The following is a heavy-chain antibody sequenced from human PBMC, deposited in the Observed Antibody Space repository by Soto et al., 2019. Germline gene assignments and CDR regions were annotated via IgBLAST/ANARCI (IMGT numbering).Heavy chain of an antibody. CDR2: INPSGGST. CDR3: ARARFDYYDSSGGRDDAFDI. D-gene: IGHD3-22*01. J-gene: IGHJ3*02. Sequence: ASVKVSCKASGYTFTSYYMHWVRQAPGQGLEWMGIINPSGGSTSYAQKFQGRVTMTRDTSTSTVYMELSSLRSEDTAVYYCARARFDYYDSSGGRDDAFDIWGQGTMVTVSS. CDR1: GYTFTSYY. V-gene: IGHV1-46*01.